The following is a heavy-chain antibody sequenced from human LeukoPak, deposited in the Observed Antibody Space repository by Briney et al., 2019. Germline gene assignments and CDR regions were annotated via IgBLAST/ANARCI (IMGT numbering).Heavy chain of an antibody. J-gene: IGHJ4*02. CDR3: ARDKGVVIIAGYFDY. D-gene: IGHD3-3*01. CDR2: ISYDGSNK. V-gene: IGHV3-30*04. CDR1: GFTFSSYA. Sequence: PGGSLRLSCAASGFTFSSYAMHWVRQAPGKGLEWVAVISYDGSNKYYADSVKGRFTISRDNSKNTLYLQMNSLRAEDTAVYYCARDKGVVIIAGYFDYWGRGTLVTVSS.